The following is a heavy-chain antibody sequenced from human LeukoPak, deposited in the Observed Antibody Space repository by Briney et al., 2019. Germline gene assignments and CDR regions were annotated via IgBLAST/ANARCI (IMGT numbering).Heavy chain of an antibody. Sequence: SETLSLTCAVYGGSFSGYYWSWIRQPAGKGLEWIGEINHSGSTNYNPSLKSRVTISVDTSKNQFSLKLSSVTAADTAVYYCARGFHYMDVWGKGTTVTVSS. J-gene: IGHJ6*03. D-gene: IGHD2/OR15-2a*01. CDR2: INHSGST. CDR1: GGSFSGYY. CDR3: ARGFHYMDV. V-gene: IGHV4-34*01.